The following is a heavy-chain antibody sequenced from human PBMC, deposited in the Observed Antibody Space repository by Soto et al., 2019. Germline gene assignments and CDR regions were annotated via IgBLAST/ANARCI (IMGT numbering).Heavy chain of an antibody. D-gene: IGHD2-8*02. Sequence: EVQLVESGGDLVQPGRSLRLSCAASGFSFGDYAMHWVRQAPGKGLEWVSGISWKSGSIGYADSVKGRFTISRDNXKNSLYLLMSSLRAEDTALYYCAKSTGGTANGLDVWGQGTTVTVSS. CDR3: AKSTGGTANGLDV. CDR2: ISWKSGSI. V-gene: IGHV3-9*01. CDR1: GFSFGDYA. J-gene: IGHJ6*02.